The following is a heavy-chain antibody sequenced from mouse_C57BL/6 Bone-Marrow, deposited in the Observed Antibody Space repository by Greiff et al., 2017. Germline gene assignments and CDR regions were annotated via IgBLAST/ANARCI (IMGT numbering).Heavy chain of an antibody. CDR2: INPNYGTT. D-gene: IGHD2-5*01. V-gene: IGHV1-39*01. CDR1: GYSFTDYY. Sequence: EVKLVESGPELVKPGASVKISCKASGYSFTDYYMNWVKQSNGKSLEWIGVINPNYGTTSYNQKFKGKATMTVDQSSSTAYMQLNSLPSEDSAVYYCARRAGRYSNWFAYWGQGTLVTVSA. CDR3: ARRAGRYSNWFAY. J-gene: IGHJ3*01.